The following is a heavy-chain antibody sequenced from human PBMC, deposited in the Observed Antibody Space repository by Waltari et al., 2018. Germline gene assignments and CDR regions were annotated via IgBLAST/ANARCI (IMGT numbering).Heavy chain of an antibody. D-gene: IGHD6-13*01. CDR3: ATSTEGYSSSHYYYYMDV. CDR1: GGPIRSSY. CDR2: IYTSGST. J-gene: IGHJ6*03. Sequence: QVQLQESGPGLVKPSETLSLTCTVSGGPIRSSYWSWNRQPAGQGLAWIGRIYTSGSTNYNPSLKSRVTMSVDTSKNQFSLKLSSVTAADTAVYYCATSTEGYSSSHYYYYMDVWGKGTTVTVSS. V-gene: IGHV4-4*07.